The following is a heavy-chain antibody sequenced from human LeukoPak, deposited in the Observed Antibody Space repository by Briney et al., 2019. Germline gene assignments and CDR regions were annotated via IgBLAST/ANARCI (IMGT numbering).Heavy chain of an antibody. CDR2: IYYSGST. Sequence: PSETLSLTCTVSGGSISSSSYYWGWIRQPPGKGLEWIGSIYYSGSTYYNPSLKSRVTISVDTSKNQFSLKLSSVTAADTAVYYCARLDYSNYHPPRFDYWGQGTLVTVSS. J-gene: IGHJ4*02. CDR3: ARLDYSNYHPPRFDY. CDR1: GGSISSSSYY. D-gene: IGHD4-11*01. V-gene: IGHV4-39*01.